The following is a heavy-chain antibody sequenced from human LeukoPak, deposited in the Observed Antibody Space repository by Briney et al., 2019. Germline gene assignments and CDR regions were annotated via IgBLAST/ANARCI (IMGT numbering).Heavy chain of an antibody. V-gene: IGHV3-72*01. CDR1: GFTFSDYY. D-gene: IGHD6-19*01. CDR3: ARDDSRSAVAFDY. J-gene: IGHJ4*02. Sequence: PGGSLRLSCAASGFTFSDYYMDWVRQAPGGGLEWVGRIRNKANGHTTEYAASMKGRFTISRDDSKNSLYLQMNSLRTEDTAVYYCARDDSRSAVAFDYWGQGTLVTVSS. CDR2: IRNKANGHTT.